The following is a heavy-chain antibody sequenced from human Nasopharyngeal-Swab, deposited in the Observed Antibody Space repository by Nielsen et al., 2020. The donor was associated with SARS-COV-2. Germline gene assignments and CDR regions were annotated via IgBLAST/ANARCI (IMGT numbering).Heavy chain of an antibody. J-gene: IGHJ4*02. D-gene: IGHD5-24*01. Sequence: GESLKISCAAFGFTFSSYGMHWVRQAPGKGLEWVAVISYDGSNKYYADSVKGRFTISRDNSKNTLYLQMNSLRAEDTAVYYCARDRGDGYNLYYFDYWGQGTLVTVSS. CDR3: ARDRGDGYNLYYFDY. CDR1: GFTFSSYG. CDR2: ISYDGSNK. V-gene: IGHV3-30*03.